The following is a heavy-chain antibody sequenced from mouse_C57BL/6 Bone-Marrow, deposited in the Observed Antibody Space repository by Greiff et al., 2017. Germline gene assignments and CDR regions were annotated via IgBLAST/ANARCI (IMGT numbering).Heavy chain of an antibody. CDR3: ATEKENYDGSRTWYFDV. CDR2: IYPGDGDT. Sequence: QVQLQQSGPELVKPGASVKISCKASGYAFSSSWMNWVKQRPGKGLEWIGRIYPGDGDTNYNGKFKGKATLTADKSSSTAYMQLSSLTSEDSAVYFCATEKENYDGSRTWYFDVWGTGTTGTVSS. D-gene: IGHD1-1*01. CDR1: GYAFSSSW. J-gene: IGHJ1*03. V-gene: IGHV1-82*01.